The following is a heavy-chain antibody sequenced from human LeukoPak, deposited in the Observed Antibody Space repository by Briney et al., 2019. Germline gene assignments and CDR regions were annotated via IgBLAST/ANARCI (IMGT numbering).Heavy chain of an antibody. CDR2: IKQDGSEK. CDR3: AKRAYYDFWSNTPFDY. D-gene: IGHD3-3*01. CDR1: GFTFSNYW. Sequence: GGSLRLSCAASGFTFSNYWMSWVRQAPGKGLEWVANIKQDGSEKYYVDSVKGRFTISRDNAKNSLNLQMSSLRAEDTAVYYCAKRAYYDFWSNTPFDYWGQGILVTVSS. V-gene: IGHV3-7*01. J-gene: IGHJ4*02.